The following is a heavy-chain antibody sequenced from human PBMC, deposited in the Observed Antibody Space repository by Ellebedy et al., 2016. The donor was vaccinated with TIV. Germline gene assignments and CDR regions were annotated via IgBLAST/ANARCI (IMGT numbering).Heavy chain of an antibody. CDR3: ASRQGESGSFYFDY. CDR1: GYSFTSYW. Sequence: PGGSLRLSCKGSGYSFTSYWIGWVRQMPGKGLEWMGIIYTGDSDTRYSPSFQGHFTISTYKSISTAYLQWSSLKASDTAMYYCASRQGESGSFYFDYWGQGTLVTVSS. D-gene: IGHD1-26*01. CDR2: IYTGDSDT. J-gene: IGHJ4*02. V-gene: IGHV5-51*01.